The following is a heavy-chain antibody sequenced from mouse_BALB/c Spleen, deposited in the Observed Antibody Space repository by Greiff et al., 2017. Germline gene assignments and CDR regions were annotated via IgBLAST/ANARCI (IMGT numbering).Heavy chain of an antibody. Sequence: EVQLVESGGGLVKPGGSLKLSCAASGFTFSSYAMSWVRQTPEKRLEWVASISSGGSTYYPDSVKGRFTISRDNARNILYLQMSSLRSEDTAMYYCARPTYGNFEVWGAGTTVTVSS. CDR2: ISSGGST. D-gene: IGHD1-2*01. V-gene: IGHV5-6-5*01. J-gene: IGHJ1*01. CDR3: ARPTYGNFEV. CDR1: GFTFSSYA.